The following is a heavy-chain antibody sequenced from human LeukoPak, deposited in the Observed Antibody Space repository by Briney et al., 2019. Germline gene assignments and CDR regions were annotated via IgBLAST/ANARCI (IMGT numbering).Heavy chain of an antibody. D-gene: IGHD6-25*01. Sequence: SETLSLTCTVSRGSISNYYLNWIRQPPGKGLEWVGHIYYSGSTSYNPSLKSRVTISVDTSKNQFSLRLSSVTAADTAVYYCARDPGRRGSGLDWGQGSLVTVSS. V-gene: IGHV4-59*01. CDR1: RGSISNYY. CDR3: ARDPGRRGSGLD. CDR2: IYYSGST. J-gene: IGHJ4*02.